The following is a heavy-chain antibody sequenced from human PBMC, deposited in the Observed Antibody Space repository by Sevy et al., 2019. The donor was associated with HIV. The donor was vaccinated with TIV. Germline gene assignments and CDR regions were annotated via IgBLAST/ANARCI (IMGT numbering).Heavy chain of an antibody. V-gene: IGHV4-39*01. D-gene: IGHD6-13*01. CDR1: GGSISSSSYY. Sequence: SETLSLTCTVSGGSISSSSYYWGRIRQPPGKGLEWIGSIYYSGSTYYNPSLKSRVTISVDTSKNQFSLKLSSVTAADTAVYYCARNRRQQLVLEDWFDPWGQGTLVTVSS. CDR3: ARNRRQQLVLEDWFDP. J-gene: IGHJ5*02. CDR2: IYYSGST.